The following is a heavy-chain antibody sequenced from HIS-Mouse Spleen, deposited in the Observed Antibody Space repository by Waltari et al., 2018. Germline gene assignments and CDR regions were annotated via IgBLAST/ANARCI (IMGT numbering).Heavy chain of an antibody. D-gene: IGHD6-13*01. CDR3: AREIPYSSSWYDWYFDL. V-gene: IGHV4-39*07. Sequence: QLQLQESGPGLVKPSETLSLPCTVSGGSLSISSYYGGWTRPPPGKGLEWIGSIYYSGSTYYNPSLKSRVTISVDTSKNQFSLKLSSVTAADTAVYYCAREIPYSSSWYDWYFDLWGRGTLVTVSS. CDR2: IYYSGST. J-gene: IGHJ2*01. CDR1: GGSLSISSYY.